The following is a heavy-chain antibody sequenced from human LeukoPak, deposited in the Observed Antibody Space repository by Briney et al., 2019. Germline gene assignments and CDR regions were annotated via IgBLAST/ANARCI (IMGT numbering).Heavy chain of an antibody. CDR2: ISAYNGNT. J-gene: IGHJ6*02. Sequence: ASVKVSCKASGYTFTSYGISWVRQAPGQGLEWMGWISAYNGNTNYAQKLQGRVTMTTDTSTSTAYMELRSLRSDDTAVYYCARDKVLEQLVYHPYYYYYGMDVWGQGTTVTVSS. CDR3: ARDKVLEQLVYHPYYYYYGMDV. D-gene: IGHD6-13*01. V-gene: IGHV1-18*01. CDR1: GYTFTSYG.